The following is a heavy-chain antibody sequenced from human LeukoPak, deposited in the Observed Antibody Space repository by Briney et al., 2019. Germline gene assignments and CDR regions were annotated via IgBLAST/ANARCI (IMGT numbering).Heavy chain of an antibody. J-gene: IGHJ4*02. CDR3: ARSCSWYFYYFDY. D-gene: IGHD6-13*01. Sequence: TSETLSLTCTVSGGSISSYYWSWIRQPPGKGLEWIGYIYYSGSTNYNPSLKSRVTISVDTSKNQFSLKLSSVTAADTAVFYCARSCSWYFYYFDYWGQGTLVTVSS. CDR2: IYYSGST. CDR1: GGSISSYY. V-gene: IGHV4-59*01.